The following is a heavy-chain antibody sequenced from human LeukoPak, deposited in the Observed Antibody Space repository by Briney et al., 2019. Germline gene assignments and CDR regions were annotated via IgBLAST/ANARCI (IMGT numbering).Heavy chain of an antibody. J-gene: IGHJ4*02. D-gene: IGHD3-10*01. CDR1: GYTFTSYY. CDR3: ARGFSMVRGVILGYDY. V-gene: IGHV1-46*01. CDR2: INPSGGST. Sequence: ASVKVPCKASGYTFTSYYMHWVRQAPGQGLEWMGIINPSGGSTSYAQKFQGRVTMTRDTSTSTVYMELSSLRSEDTAVYYCARGFSMVRGVILGYDYWGQGTLVTVSS.